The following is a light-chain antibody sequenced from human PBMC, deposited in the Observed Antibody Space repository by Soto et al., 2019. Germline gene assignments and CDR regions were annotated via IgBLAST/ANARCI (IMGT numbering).Light chain of an antibody. CDR3: QTWGTGIRVV. Sequence: QLVLTQSPSDSASLGASVTLTCTLNSGHSNYAIAWHQQQPEKGPRYLMKVNSDGSHTKGDGIPDRFSGSSSGAERYLTISSLQSEDEADYYCQTWGTGIRVVFGGGTKLTVL. CDR1: SGHSNYA. V-gene: IGLV4-69*02. CDR2: VNSDGSH. J-gene: IGLJ2*01.